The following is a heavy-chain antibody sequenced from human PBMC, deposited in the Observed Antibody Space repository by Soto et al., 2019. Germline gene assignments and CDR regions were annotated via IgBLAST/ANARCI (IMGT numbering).Heavy chain of an antibody. CDR1: GGSISSSNW. CDR2: IYHSGST. V-gene: IGHV4-4*02. Sequence: QVQLQESGPGLVKPSGTLSLTCAVSGGSISSSNWWSWVRQPPGKGLEWIGEIYHSGSTNYNPSLKSRVTLSVDKSKNQFSLKLSSVTAADTAVYYCAREGDSSGYYQWYFDYWGQGTLVTVSS. D-gene: IGHD3-22*01. CDR3: AREGDSSGYYQWYFDY. J-gene: IGHJ4*02.